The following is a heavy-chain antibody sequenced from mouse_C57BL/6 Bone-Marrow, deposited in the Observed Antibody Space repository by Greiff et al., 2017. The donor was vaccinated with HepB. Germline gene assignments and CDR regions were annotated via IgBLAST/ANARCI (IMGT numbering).Heavy chain of an antibody. D-gene: IGHD1-1*01. CDR1: GYSITSGYY. CDR3: ARGRDYYGSSSYWYFDV. J-gene: IGHJ1*03. V-gene: IGHV3-6*01. Sequence: VQLQQSGPGLVKPSQSLSLTCSVTGYSITSGYYWNWIRQFPGNKLEWIGYISYDGSNNYNPSLKNRISITRDTSKNQFFLKLNSVTTEDTATYYCARGRDYYGSSSYWYFDVWGTGTTVTVSS. CDR2: ISYDGSN.